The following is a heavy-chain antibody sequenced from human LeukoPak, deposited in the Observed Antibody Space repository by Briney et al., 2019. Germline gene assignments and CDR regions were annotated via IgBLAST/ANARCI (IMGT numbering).Heavy chain of an antibody. CDR1: GYTFTSYG. CDR3: ARGDYYYMDV. J-gene: IGHJ6*03. Sequence: ASVKVSCKASGYTFTSYGISWVRQAPGQGLEWMGWISAYNGNTNYAQKLQGRVTMTRDMSTSTVYMELSSLRSEDTAVYYCARGDYYYMDVWGKGTTVTVSS. V-gene: IGHV1-18*01. CDR2: ISAYNGNT.